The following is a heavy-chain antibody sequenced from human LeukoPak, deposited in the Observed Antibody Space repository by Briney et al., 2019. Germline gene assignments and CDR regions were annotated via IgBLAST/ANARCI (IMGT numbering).Heavy chain of an antibody. CDR1: GFTFSGYG. CDR3: ARSSGWYTDY. V-gene: IGHV3-66*01. CDR2: IYSGGST. J-gene: IGHJ4*02. Sequence: PGGSLRLSCAASGFTFSGYGMHWVRQAPGKGLEWVSVIYSGGSTYYADSVKGRFTISRDNSKNTLYLQMNSLRAEDTAVYYCARSSGWYTDYWGQGTLVTVSS. D-gene: IGHD6-19*01.